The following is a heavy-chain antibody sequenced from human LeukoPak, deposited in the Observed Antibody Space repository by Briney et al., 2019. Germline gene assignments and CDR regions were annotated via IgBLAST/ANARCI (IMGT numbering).Heavy chain of an antibody. D-gene: IGHD3-9*01. CDR3: ARQYDILTGYYGLEEYYFDY. Sequence: GGSLRLSCAASGFTFGDYYMSWFRQAPGKGVEWVSYISSSGSTIYYADSVKGRFTISRDNAKNSLYLQMNSLRAEDTAVYYCARQYDILTGYYGLEEYYFDYWGQGTLVTVSS. V-gene: IGHV3-11*04. J-gene: IGHJ4*02. CDR2: ISSSGSTI. CDR1: GFTFGDYY.